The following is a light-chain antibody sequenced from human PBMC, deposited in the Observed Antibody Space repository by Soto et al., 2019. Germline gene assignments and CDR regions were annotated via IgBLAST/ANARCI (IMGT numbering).Light chain of an antibody. J-gene: IGKJ1*01. CDR1: QSVSNN. CDR2: GAS. CDR3: QQYNDWPPWT. V-gene: IGKV3-15*01. Sequence: EILMTQSPATLSVSPGDRATLSCRASQSVSNNLAWYQQRPGQAPRLLIYGASTRATGIPARFSGRGSGTEFTLTISSLQSEDFAVYYCQQYNDWPPWTFGQGTKVEIK.